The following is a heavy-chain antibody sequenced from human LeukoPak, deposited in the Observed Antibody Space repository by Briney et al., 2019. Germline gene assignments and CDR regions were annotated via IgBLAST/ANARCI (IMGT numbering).Heavy chain of an antibody. CDR3: ARDHTTMAFDY. V-gene: IGHV4-61*02. CDR2: IYSTGST. Sequence: SETLSLTCTVSGGSITSGSYYWSWVRQPAGKGLEWIGRIYSTGSTNYNPSLKSRVTISLDTSKNQFSLKLNSVTAADTAVYYCARDHTTMAFDYWGQGTLVSISS. D-gene: IGHD5-18*01. CDR1: GGSITSGSYY. J-gene: IGHJ4*02.